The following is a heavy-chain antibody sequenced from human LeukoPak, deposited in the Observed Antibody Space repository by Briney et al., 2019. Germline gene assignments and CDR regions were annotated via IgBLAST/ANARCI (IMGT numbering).Heavy chain of an antibody. CDR1: GGTFSSYA. Sequence: SVKVSCKASGGTFSSYAISWVRQAPGQGLEWMGGIIPIFGTANYAQEFQGRVTITADESTSTAYMELSSLRSEDTAVYYCARDRPLMVYAIRYYYGMDVWGQGTTVTVSS. V-gene: IGHV1-69*13. J-gene: IGHJ6*02. CDR3: ARDRPLMVYAIRYYYGMDV. CDR2: IIPIFGTA. D-gene: IGHD2-8*01.